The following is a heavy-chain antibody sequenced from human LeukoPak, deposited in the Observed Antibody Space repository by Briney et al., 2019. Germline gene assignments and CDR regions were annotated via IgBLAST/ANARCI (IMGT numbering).Heavy chain of an antibody. CDR2: IKGKTDGGTT. V-gene: IGHV3-15*01. J-gene: IGHJ3*01. Sequence: GGSLPLSCAASGFTFSNACMSWVRQAPGKGLEWVSHIKGKTDGGTTDYAAPVQGRFTISRDDSKNTLFLQMNSLKTEDTAVYYCTTWFSADDASDVWGHGTMVTVSS. D-gene: IGHD3-10*01. CDR1: GFTFSNAC. CDR3: TTWFSADDASDV.